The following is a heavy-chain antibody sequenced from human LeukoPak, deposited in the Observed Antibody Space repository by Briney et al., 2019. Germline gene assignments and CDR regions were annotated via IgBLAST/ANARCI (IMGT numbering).Heavy chain of an antibody. CDR3: VRQTTVVTPSYYYYGMDV. Sequence: PSETLSLTCTVSGGSISSYYWSWIRQPPGKGLEWIGYIYYSGSTNYNPSLKSRVTISVDTSKNQFSLKLSSVTAADTAVYYCVRQTTVVTPSYYYYGMDVWGQGTTVTVSS. D-gene: IGHD4-23*01. V-gene: IGHV4-59*08. CDR1: GGSISSYY. CDR2: IYYSGST. J-gene: IGHJ6*02.